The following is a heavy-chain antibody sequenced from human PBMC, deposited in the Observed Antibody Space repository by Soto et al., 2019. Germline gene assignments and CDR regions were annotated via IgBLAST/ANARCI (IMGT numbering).Heavy chain of an antibody. CDR2: IYYSGTT. J-gene: IGHJ3*02. CDR3: ARQDYYDSSGYPLYAFDI. Sequence: QLQLQESGPGLVKPSETLSLTCTGSGGSISTSSYYWGWIRQSPGKGLEWIGSIYYSGTTYYNPSLRSRLTISVDMSKNQFSLKLSSVTAADTAVYYCARQDYYDSSGYPLYAFDIWGQGTMVTVSS. CDR1: GGSISTSSYY. V-gene: IGHV4-39*01. D-gene: IGHD3-22*01.